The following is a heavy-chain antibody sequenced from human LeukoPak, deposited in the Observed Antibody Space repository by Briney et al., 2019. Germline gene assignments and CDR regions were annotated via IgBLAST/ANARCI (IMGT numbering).Heavy chain of an antibody. CDR1: GGSISSYY. Sequence: SETLSLTCTVSGGSISSYYWSWIRQPPGKGLEWIGYIYYSGSTNYNPSLKSRVTISVDTSKNQFSLKLSSVTAADTAVYYCARPRLLGLPYWYFDLWGRGTLVTVSS. V-gene: IGHV4-59*08. D-gene: IGHD2-15*01. CDR3: ARPRLLGLPYWYFDL. J-gene: IGHJ2*01. CDR2: IYYSGST.